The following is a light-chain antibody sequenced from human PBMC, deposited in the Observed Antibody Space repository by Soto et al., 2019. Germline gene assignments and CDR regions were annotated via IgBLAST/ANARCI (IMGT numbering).Light chain of an antibody. CDR3: QQYNVFSPYT. J-gene: IGKJ2*01. Sequence: DIQMTQSPSSLSASVGDRVTITCLASQSISTWLAWYQLKPGKAPKLLIYKASNLQSGVPSRFSGSGSGTEFTLTISSLQPDDLATYYCQQYNVFSPYTFGQGTKLAI. CDR2: KAS. V-gene: IGKV1-5*03. CDR1: QSISTW.